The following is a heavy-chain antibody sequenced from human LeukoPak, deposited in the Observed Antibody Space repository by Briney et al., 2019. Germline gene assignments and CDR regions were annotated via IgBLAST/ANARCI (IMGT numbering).Heavy chain of an antibody. V-gene: IGHV3-23*01. CDR3: AKDRIQLWLRGAFDI. Sequence: GGSLRLSCAASGFTFSSYAMSWVRQAPGKGLEWVSAISGSGGSTYYADSVKGRSTISRDNSKNTLYLQMNSLRAEDTAVYYCAKDRIQLWLRGAFDIWGQGTMVTVSS. J-gene: IGHJ3*02. CDR2: ISGSGGST. CDR1: GFTFSSYA. D-gene: IGHD5-18*01.